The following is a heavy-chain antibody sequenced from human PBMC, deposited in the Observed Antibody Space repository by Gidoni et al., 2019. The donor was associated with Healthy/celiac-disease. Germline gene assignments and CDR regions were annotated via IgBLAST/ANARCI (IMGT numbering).Heavy chain of an antibody. CDR1: GYTFTGYY. J-gene: IGHJ3*02. D-gene: IGHD6-19*01. CDR3: ARDRGGGAVAVTGDAFDI. V-gene: IGHV1-2*02. Sequence: QVQLVQSGAEVKKPGASVKVSCKASGYTFTGYYMHWVRQAPGQGLEWMGWINPNSGGTNYAKKFQGRVTMTRDTSISTAYMELSRLRSDDTAVYYCARDRGGGAVAVTGDAFDIWGQGTMVTVSS. CDR2: INPNSGGT.